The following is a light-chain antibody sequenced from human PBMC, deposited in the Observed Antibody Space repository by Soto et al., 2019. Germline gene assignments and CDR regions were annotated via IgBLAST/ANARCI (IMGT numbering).Light chain of an antibody. Sequence: ELVLTQSPATLSVSLGDSATLSCRAGQSVSLSLAWYQMRPGQPPRLLIYGASTRATDIPARFRGTGSGTDFTLTISCLQSEDFATYYCQQYYSFPLTFGGGTKVDI. V-gene: IGKV3-15*01. CDR2: GAS. J-gene: IGKJ4*01. CDR1: QSVSLS. CDR3: QQYYSFPLT.